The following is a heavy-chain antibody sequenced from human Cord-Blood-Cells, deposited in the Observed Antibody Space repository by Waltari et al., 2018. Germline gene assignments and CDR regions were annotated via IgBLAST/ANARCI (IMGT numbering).Heavy chain of an antibody. CDR3: ATGKYCSSTSCFGPWALDAFDI. CDR1: GYTLTELS. V-gene: IGHV1-24*01. J-gene: IGHJ3*02. Sequence: QVQLVQSGAEVKKPGASVKVSCKVSGYTLTELSMHWVRQAPGKGLEWMGGFEPEDGETIYAQKFQGRVTMTEDTSTDTAYMELSSLRSEDTAVYYCATGKYCSSTSCFGPWALDAFDIWGQGTMVTVSS. CDR2: FEPEDGET. D-gene: IGHD2-2*01.